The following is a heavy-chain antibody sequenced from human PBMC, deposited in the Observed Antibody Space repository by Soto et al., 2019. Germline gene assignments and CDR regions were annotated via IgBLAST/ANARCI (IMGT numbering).Heavy chain of an antibody. Sequence: QITLNESGPTVVRPTETLTLTCRFSGFSLTTSGVGVGWIRQSPGKAPEWLALIYGDDDKRYSASLKIRLTITKETSKNQVVLTVSDLDPTDTATYYCAHRVLRTVFGLVTTTAIYFDFWGQGTPVVVSS. D-gene: IGHD3-3*01. CDR3: AHRVLRTVFGLVTTTAIYFDF. J-gene: IGHJ4*02. V-gene: IGHV2-5*02. CDR2: IYGDDDK. CDR1: GFSLTTSGVG.